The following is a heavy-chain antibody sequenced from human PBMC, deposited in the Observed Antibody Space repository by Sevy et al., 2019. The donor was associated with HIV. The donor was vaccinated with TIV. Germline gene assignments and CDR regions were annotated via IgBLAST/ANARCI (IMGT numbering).Heavy chain of an antibody. D-gene: IGHD3-10*01. Sequence: GGSLRLSCAASGFTFSSYSMNWVRQAPGKGLEWVSSISSSSSYIYYADSVKGRCTISRDNAKNSLYLQMNSLRAEDTTVYYCARDLPDYYGSGKRYWYFDLWGRGTLVTVSS. J-gene: IGHJ2*01. CDR3: ARDLPDYYGSGKRYWYFDL. V-gene: IGHV3-21*01. CDR1: GFTFSSYS. CDR2: ISSSSSYI.